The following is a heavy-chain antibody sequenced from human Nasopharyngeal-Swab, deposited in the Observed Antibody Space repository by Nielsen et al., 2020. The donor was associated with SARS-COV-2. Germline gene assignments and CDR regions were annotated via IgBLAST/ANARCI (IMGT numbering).Heavy chain of an antibody. Sequence: GESLKISCAASGFTFSDSAIHWVRQASGKGLEWVGRIRNKGNNYATAYAASVKGRFTIFRDDPTNTAYLQMNSLKTEDTAVYYCTRCGGGCYSGRDYWGQGTLVTVSS. CDR3: TRCGGGCYSGRDY. CDR1: GFTFSDSA. J-gene: IGHJ4*02. D-gene: IGHD2-15*01. CDR2: IRNKGNNYAT. V-gene: IGHV3-73*01.